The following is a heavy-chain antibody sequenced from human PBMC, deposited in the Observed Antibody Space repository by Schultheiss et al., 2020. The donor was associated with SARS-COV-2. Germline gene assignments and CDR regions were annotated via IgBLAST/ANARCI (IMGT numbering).Heavy chain of an antibody. Sequence: GGSLRLSCAASGFTFSSYAMHWVRQAPGKGLEWVAVISYDGSNKYYADSVKGRFTISRDNSKNTLYLQMNSLRAEDTAVYYCAKVVPEQQLVRGNWFDPWGQGTLVTVSS. CDR2: ISYDGSNK. V-gene: IGHV3-30*04. CDR3: AKVVPEQQLVRGNWFDP. J-gene: IGHJ5*02. CDR1: GFTFSSYA. D-gene: IGHD6-13*01.